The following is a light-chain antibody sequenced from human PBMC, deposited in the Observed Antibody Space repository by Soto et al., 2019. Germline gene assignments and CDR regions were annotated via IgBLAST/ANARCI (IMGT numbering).Light chain of an antibody. V-gene: IGKV3-20*01. CDR3: QQYGSSPPT. CDR2: DTS. J-gene: IGKJ1*01. CDR1: QSVSSSY. Sequence: EIVLTQSPGTLSLSPGERATLSCRASQSVSSSYLARYQQKPGQAPRLLIYDTSTRATGIPDRFSGSGSGTDFTLTISRLEPEDFAVYYCQQYGSSPPTFVQGTKVDIK.